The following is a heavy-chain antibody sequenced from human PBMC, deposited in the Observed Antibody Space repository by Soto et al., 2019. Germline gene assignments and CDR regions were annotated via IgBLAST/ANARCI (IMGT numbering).Heavy chain of an antibody. CDR2: ISYDGSNK. V-gene: IGHV3-30-3*01. D-gene: IGHD3-9*01. J-gene: IGHJ4*02. CDR1: GFTFSSYA. CDR3: ARAGYPIYFDY. Sequence: GGALRVSCAASGFTFSSYAMHWVRQAPGKGLEWVAVISYDGSNKYYADSVKGRFTISRDNSKNTLYLQMNSLRAEDTAVYYCARAGYPIYFDYWGQGTLVTVSS.